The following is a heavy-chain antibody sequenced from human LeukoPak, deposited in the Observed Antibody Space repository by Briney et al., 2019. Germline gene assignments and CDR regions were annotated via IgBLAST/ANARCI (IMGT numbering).Heavy chain of an antibody. CDR1: GFTFSSYW. V-gene: IGHV3-74*01. J-gene: IGHJ5*02. Sequence: AGGSLRLSCAASGFTFSSYWMHWVRQAPGKGLVWVSRINGDGSTTTYVDSVKGRFTISRDNAKNTVYLQMNSLRVDDTAVYYCATVRSGSWDWFDPWSQGTLVTVSS. CDR3: ATVRSGSWDWFDP. D-gene: IGHD3-10*01. CDR2: INGDGSTT.